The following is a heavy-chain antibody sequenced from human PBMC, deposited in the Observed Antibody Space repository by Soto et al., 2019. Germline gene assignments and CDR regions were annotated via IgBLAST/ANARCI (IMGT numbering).Heavy chain of an antibody. V-gene: IGHV1-69*06. D-gene: IGHD2-15*01. Sequence: SVKVSCKASGGTFSSYAISWVRQAPGQGLEWMGGIIPIFGTANYAQKFQGRVTITADKSTSKAYMELGSLRSEDTAVYYCARGPPGLYYFDYWGQGTLVTFSS. CDR1: GGTFSSYA. CDR2: IIPIFGTA. J-gene: IGHJ4*02. CDR3: ARGPPGLYYFDY.